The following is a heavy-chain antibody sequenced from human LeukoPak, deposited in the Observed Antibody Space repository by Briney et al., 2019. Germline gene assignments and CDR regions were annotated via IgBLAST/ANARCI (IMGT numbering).Heavy chain of an antibody. CDR2: INHSGST. V-gene: IGHV4-34*01. Sequence: ASETLSLTCAVYGGSFSGYYWSWIRQPPGKGLEWIGEINHSGSTNYNPSLKSRVTISVDTSKNQFSLKLSSVTAADTAVYYCARLYYQHFGYWGQGTLVTVSS. CDR3: ARLYYQHFGY. D-gene: IGHD3-10*01. J-gene: IGHJ4*02. CDR1: GGSFSGYY.